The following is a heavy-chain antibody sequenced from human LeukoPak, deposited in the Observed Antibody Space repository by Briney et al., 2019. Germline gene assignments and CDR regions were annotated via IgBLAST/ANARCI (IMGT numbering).Heavy chain of an antibody. J-gene: IGHJ4*02. V-gene: IGHV3-48*01. D-gene: IGHD6-13*01. CDR1: GFTFSSYW. CDR2: ISSSSSTI. CDR3: ARGAPQLDY. Sequence: GGSLRLSCAASGFTFSSYWMHWVRQAPGKGLERVSYISSSSSTIYYADSVKGRFTISRDNAKNSLYLQMNSRRAEDTAVYYCARGAPQLDYWGQGTLVTVSS.